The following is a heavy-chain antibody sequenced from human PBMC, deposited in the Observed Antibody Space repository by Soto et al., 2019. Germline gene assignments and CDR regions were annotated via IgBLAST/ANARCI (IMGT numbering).Heavy chain of an antibody. CDR2: INPGNGDT. V-gene: IGHV1-46*03. J-gene: IGHJ6*01. CDR3: ATRVKGDFDV. Sequence: QVQLMQPGAEVMKPGVSMTVSCKASGDTFSRHYVHWVRQAPGQGLEWMGRINPGNGDTTYSQEFQGRVTMTRDTSTNTVYMDLSSLRSDDTAVYYCATRVKGDFDVWGQGTTVVVS. CDR1: GDTFSRHY. D-gene: IGHD3-3*01.